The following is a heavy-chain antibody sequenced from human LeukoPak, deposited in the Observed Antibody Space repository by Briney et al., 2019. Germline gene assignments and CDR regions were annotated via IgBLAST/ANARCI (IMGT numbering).Heavy chain of an antibody. D-gene: IGHD3-10*01. J-gene: IGHJ5*02. Sequence: GGSLRLSCAASGFTFSSYAMSWVRQAPGKGLEWVSAISGSGGSTYHADSVKGRFTISRDNSKNTLYLQMNSLRAGDTAVYYCARGYYGSGSYLGSWFDPWGQGTLVTVSS. CDR2: ISGSGGST. CDR3: ARGYYGSGSYLGSWFDP. CDR1: GFTFSSYA. V-gene: IGHV3-23*01.